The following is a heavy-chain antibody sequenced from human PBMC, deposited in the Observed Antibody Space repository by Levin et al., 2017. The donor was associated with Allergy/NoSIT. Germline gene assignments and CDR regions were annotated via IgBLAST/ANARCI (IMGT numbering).Heavy chain of an antibody. CDR2: ISYDGSNK. CDR1: GFTFSSYG. J-gene: IGHJ6*02. V-gene: IGHV3-30*18. CDR3: AKDDCSSTSCYTGYYYGMDV. Sequence: GGSLRLSCAASGFTFSSYGMHWVRQAPGKGLEWVAVISYDGSNKYYADSVKGRFTISRDNSKNTLYLQMNSLRAEDTAVYYCAKDDCSSTSCYTGYYYGMDVWGQGTTVTVSS. D-gene: IGHD2-2*02.